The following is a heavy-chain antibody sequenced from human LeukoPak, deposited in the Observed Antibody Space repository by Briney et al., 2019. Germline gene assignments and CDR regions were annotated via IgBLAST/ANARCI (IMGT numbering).Heavy chain of an antibody. CDR2: INPSGGST. CDR3: ARGQWEGPTSGENWFDP. Sequence: ASVKVSCKASGYTFTSYGISWVQQAPGQGLEWMGIINPSGGSTSYAQKFQGRVTMTRDTSTSTVYMELSSLRSEDTAVYYCARGQWEGPTSGENWFDPWGQGTLVTVSS. J-gene: IGHJ5*02. CDR1: GYTFTSYG. D-gene: IGHD1-26*01. V-gene: IGHV1-46*01.